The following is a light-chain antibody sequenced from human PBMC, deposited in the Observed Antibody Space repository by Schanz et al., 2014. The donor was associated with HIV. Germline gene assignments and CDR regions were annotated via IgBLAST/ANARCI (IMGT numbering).Light chain of an antibody. V-gene: IGLV2-14*01. CDR1: NSDVGGYNF. Sequence: QFALTQPASLSGSPGQSITISCTEINSDVGGYNFVSWYQQHPGKAPKIMIYDVTKRPSGVPDRFSGSKSGNTASLTISGLQAEDEADYFCSSYKSSSTQIVFGGGTQLTVL. CDR2: DVT. CDR3: SSYKSSSTQIV. J-gene: IGLJ2*01.